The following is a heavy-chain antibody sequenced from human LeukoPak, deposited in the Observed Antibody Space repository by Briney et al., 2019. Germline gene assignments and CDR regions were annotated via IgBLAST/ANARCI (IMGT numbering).Heavy chain of an antibody. CDR3: ARDSRLITMVRGVIPDYYYYYGMDV. CDR1: GFTFSSYG. Sequence: GGSLRLSCAASGFTFSSYGMHWVRQAPGKGLEWVAVIWYDGTNKNYAESVKGRFTISRDNSKNTLYLQMNSLRAEDTAVYYCARDSRLITMVRGVIPDYYYYYGMDVWGQGTTVTVSS. D-gene: IGHD3-10*01. J-gene: IGHJ6*02. CDR2: IWYDGTNK. V-gene: IGHV3-33*01.